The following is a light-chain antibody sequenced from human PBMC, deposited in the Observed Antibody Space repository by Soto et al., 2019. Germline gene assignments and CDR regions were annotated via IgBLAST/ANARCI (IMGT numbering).Light chain of an antibody. V-gene: IGKV1-5*01. Sequence: DIQMTQSPSTLSASVGDRVTITCRASQSISSWLAWYQQKPGKAPKLLLYDVSSLQTGVPSRFSGSGFGTDFTLTISSLQPEDFAAYYCQQSYDMPWTFGLGSKV. CDR1: QSISSW. CDR2: DVS. CDR3: QQSYDMPWT. J-gene: IGKJ1*01.